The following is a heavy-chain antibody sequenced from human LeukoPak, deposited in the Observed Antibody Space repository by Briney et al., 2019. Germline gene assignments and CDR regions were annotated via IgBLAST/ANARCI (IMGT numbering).Heavy chain of an antibody. D-gene: IGHD3-22*01. CDR2: INHSGST. V-gene: IGHV4-34*01. CDR1: GGSFSGYY. Sequence: MPSETLSLTCAVYGGSFSGYYWSWIRQPPGKGLEWIGEINHSGSTNYNPSLKSRVTISVDTSKNQFSLKLSSVTAADTAVYYCARGIRSYYDSSGIIYFDYWGQGTLVTVSS. J-gene: IGHJ4*02. CDR3: ARGIRSYYDSSGIIYFDY.